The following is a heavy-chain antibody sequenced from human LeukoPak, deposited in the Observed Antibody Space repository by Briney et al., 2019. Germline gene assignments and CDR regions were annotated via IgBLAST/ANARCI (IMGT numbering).Heavy chain of an antibody. CDR3: ARGWRYCSGGSCYFHGMDV. D-gene: IGHD2-15*01. CDR2: MNPNSGNT. CDR1: GYTFTSYD. Sequence: ASVKVSCKASGYTFTSYDINWVRQATGQGLEWMGWMNPNSGNTGYAQKFQGRVTMTRNTSISTAYMELSSLRSEDTAVYYCARGWRYCSGGSCYFHGMDVWGQGTTVTVSS. V-gene: IGHV1-8*01. J-gene: IGHJ6*02.